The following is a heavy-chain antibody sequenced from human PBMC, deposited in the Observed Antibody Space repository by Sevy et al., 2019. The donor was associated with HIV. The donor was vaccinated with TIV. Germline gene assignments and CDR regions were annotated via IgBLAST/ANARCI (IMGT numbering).Heavy chain of an antibody. D-gene: IGHD6-19*01. CDR3: ARTPYSSGWSLWGDYYYYYMDV. Sequence: GGSLRLSCAASGFTFSSYWMSWVRQAPGKGLEWVANIKQDGSEKYYVDSVKGRFTISRDNAKNSLYLQMNSLRAEDTAVYYCARTPYSSGWSLWGDYYYYYMDVWGKGTTVTVSS. CDR2: IKQDGSEK. CDR1: GFTFSSYW. J-gene: IGHJ6*03. V-gene: IGHV3-7*01.